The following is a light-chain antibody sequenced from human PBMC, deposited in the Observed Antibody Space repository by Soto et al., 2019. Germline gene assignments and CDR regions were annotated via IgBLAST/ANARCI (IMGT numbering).Light chain of an antibody. J-gene: IGLJ2*01. V-gene: IGLV3-21*04. Sequence: SYELTQPPSVSVAPGKTASINCGGNNIGSKSVHWYQQKPGQAPALVIYYDSDRPSGIPERFSGSNSDNTATLTISMVEAGDEADYYCQVWDSSSDHPVFGGGTKVTVL. CDR1: NIGSKS. CDR2: YDS. CDR3: QVWDSSSDHPV.